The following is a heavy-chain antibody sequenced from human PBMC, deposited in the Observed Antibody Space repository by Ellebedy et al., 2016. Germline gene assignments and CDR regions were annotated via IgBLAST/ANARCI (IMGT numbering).Heavy chain of an antibody. CDR2: ISCDGSNK. J-gene: IGHJ4*02. CDR1: GFTFSSYA. V-gene: IGHV3-30-3*01. D-gene: IGHD5-18*01. Sequence: GESLKISCAASGFTFSSYAMHWVRQAPGKGLEWVAVISCDGSNKYYADSVKGRFTISRDNSKNTLYLQMNSLRAEDTAVYYCASGVDTANWGQGTLVTVSS. CDR3: ASGVDTAN.